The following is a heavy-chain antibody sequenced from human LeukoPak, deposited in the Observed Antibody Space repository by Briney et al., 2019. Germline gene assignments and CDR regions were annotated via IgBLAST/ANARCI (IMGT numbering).Heavy chain of an antibody. CDR1: DFTFSNYW. Sequence: PGGSLRLSCAASDFTFSNYWMNWVRQAPGKGLVWVSRIKNDGGTSYADSVKGRFTISRDNAKNTLYLQMNSLRAEDTAVYYCLRDLKYWGQGILVTVSS. CDR3: LRDLKY. J-gene: IGHJ4*02. D-gene: IGHD3-9*01. CDR2: IKNDGGT. V-gene: IGHV3-74*01.